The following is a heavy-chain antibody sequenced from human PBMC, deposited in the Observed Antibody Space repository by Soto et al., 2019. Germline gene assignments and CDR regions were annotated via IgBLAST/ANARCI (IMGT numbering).Heavy chain of an antibody. Sequence: QLQLQESGPGLVRPSETLSLTCTVSGGSSNFYWSWIRQSPGKGLEWLGYMYHTGGANYNPSFRGRVTMSVDTSKNQASLKLASVTAADTAVYYCARSLEPSWFDPWGQGTLVTVSS. J-gene: IGHJ5*02. CDR2: MYHTGGA. CDR1: GGSSNFY. CDR3: ARSLEPSWFDP. V-gene: IGHV4-59*01.